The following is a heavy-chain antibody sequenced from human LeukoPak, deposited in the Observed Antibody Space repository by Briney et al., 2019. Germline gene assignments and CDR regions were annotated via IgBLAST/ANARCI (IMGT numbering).Heavy chain of an antibody. V-gene: IGHV3-30-3*02. CDR1: GFTFSSYA. J-gene: IGHJ6*02. Sequence: GGSLRLSCAASGFTFSSYAMHWVRQAPGKGLEWVAVISYDGSNKYYADSVKGRFTISRDNSKNTLYLQMNSLRAEDTAVYYCAKYCSSTSCYVYYGMDVWGQGTTVTVSS. D-gene: IGHD2-2*01. CDR3: AKYCSSTSCYVYYGMDV. CDR2: ISYDGSNK.